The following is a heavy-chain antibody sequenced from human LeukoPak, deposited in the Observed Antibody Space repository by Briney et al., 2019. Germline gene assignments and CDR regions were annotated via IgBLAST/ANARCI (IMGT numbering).Heavy chain of an antibody. CDR3: ARFFAENYYYYYYMDV. CDR2: INHSGST. Sequence: PSETLSLTCAVSGGSFSGYYWSWIRQPPGKGLEWIGEINHSGSTNYNPSLKSRVTISVDTSKNQFSLKLSSVTAADTAVYYCARFFAENYYYYYYMDVWGKGTTVTVSS. J-gene: IGHJ6*03. CDR1: GGSFSGYY. D-gene: IGHD3-3*01. V-gene: IGHV4-34*01.